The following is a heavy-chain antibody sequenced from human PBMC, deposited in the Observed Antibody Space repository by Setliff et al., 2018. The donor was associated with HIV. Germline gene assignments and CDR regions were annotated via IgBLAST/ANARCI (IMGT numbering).Heavy chain of an antibody. J-gene: IGHJ4*03. Sequence: NLPETLSLTCTVSGGSISSYYWSWIRQPPGKGLEWIGYIYYSGSTTYNPSLKSRVTISLDTSKNQFSLKLSSVTAADTAVYYCARSISSGWYYGYFDYWGKG. D-gene: IGHD6-19*01. CDR2: IYYSGST. V-gene: IGHV4-59*01. CDR3: ARSISSGWYYGYFDY. CDR1: GGSISSYY.